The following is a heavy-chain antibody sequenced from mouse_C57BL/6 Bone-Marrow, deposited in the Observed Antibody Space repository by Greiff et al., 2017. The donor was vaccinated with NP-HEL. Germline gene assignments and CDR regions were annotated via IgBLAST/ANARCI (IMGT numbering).Heavy chain of an antibody. Sequence: QVQLQQSGPELVKPGASVKISCKASGYAFSSSWMNWVKQRPGKGLEWIGRIYPGDGDTNYNGKFKGKATLTADKSSSTAYMQLSSLTSEDSAVYFCARVRWLLAYWGQGTLVTVSA. CDR2: IYPGDGDT. CDR1: GYAFSSSW. V-gene: IGHV1-82*01. CDR3: ARVRWLLAY. D-gene: IGHD2-3*01. J-gene: IGHJ3*01.